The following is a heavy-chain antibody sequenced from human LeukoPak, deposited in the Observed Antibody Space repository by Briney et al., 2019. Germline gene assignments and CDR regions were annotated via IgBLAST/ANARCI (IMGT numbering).Heavy chain of an antibody. D-gene: IGHD3-10*01. V-gene: IGHV4-59*01. J-gene: IGHJ6*03. CDR2: IYYSGST. Sequence: SETLSLTCTVSGGSIRSYYWSWIRQPPRKGLEWIVYIYYSGSTNYNPSLKSRVTISVDTSKNQFSLKLSSVTAADTAVYYCARLADTVRGVMDYYYYYYMDVWGKGTTVTVSS. CDR1: GGSIRSYY. CDR3: ARLADTVRGVMDYYYYYYMDV.